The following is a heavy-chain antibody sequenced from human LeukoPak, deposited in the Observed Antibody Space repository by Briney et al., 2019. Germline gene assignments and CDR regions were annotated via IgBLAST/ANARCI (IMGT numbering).Heavy chain of an antibody. Sequence: PSETLSLTCNVSGGSISSYYWSWIRQPPGKGLEWIGYIYYSGSTNYNPSLKSRVTISVDTSKNQFSLKLSSVTAADTAVYYCARQYCGGDCYYSNLNYFDYWGQGTLVTVSS. CDR3: ARQYCGGDCYYSNLNYFDY. CDR1: GGSISSYY. D-gene: IGHD2-21*02. J-gene: IGHJ4*02. V-gene: IGHV4-59*08. CDR2: IYYSGST.